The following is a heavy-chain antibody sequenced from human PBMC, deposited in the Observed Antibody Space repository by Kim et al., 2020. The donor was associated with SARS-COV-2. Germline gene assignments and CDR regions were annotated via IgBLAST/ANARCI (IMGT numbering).Heavy chain of an antibody. J-gene: IGHJ4*02. V-gene: IGHV3-7*01. D-gene: IGHD3-16*01. CDR1: GFSLGNYR. CDR2: KKGDGGDV. Sequence: GGSLRLSCVVSGFSLGNYRMSWVRQAPGKGLEWVSLKKGDGGDVYYVDSVKGRFTMSRDNAKNSLYLQMSSLRTEDTAIYYCAAVHRVPGHVGNWGQGTL. CDR3: AAVHRVPGHVGN.